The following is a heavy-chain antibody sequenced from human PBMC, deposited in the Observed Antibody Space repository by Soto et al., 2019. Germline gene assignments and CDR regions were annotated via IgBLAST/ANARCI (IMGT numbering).Heavy chain of an antibody. CDR3: ARSTKRYCSGGSCYSFGFDY. CDR1: GGTFSSYA. CDR2: IIPIFGTA. D-gene: IGHD2-15*01. Sequence: QVQLVQSGAEVQKPGSSVKVSCKASGGTFSSYAISWVRQAPGQGLEWMGGIIPIFGTANYAQKFQGRVTITADKSTSTAYMELSSLRSEDTAVYYCARSTKRYCSGGSCYSFGFDYWGQGTLVTVSS. J-gene: IGHJ4*02. V-gene: IGHV1-69*06.